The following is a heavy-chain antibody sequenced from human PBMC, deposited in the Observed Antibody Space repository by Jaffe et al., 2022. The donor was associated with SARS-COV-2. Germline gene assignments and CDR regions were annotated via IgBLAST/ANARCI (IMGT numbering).Heavy chain of an antibody. V-gene: IGHV3-48*01. CDR1: GFTFSSYS. J-gene: IGHJ4*02. D-gene: IGHD6-19*01. CDR3: ARDIAVARFPMFLDY. Sequence: EVQLVESGGGLVQPGGSLRLSCAASGFTFSSYSMNWVRQAPGKGLEWVSYISSSSSTIYYADSVKGRFTISRDNAKNSLYLQMNSLRAEDTAVYYCARDIAVARFPMFLDYWGQGTLVTVSS. CDR2: ISSSSSTI.